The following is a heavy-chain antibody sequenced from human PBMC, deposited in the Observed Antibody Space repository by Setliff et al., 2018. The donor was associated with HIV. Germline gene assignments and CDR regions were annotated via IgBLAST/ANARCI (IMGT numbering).Heavy chain of an antibody. D-gene: IGHD6-25*01. V-gene: IGHV1-46*01. Sequence: ASVKVSCKASGYTFTSYYMHWVRQAPGQGLEWMGIIKPSGGSTSYAQKFQGRVTMTRDTSTSTVHMELSSLRSEDTAVYYCARDRTARSWFDPWGQGTLVTVSS. CDR3: ARDRTARSWFDP. CDR1: GYTFTSYY. CDR2: IKPSGGST. J-gene: IGHJ5*02.